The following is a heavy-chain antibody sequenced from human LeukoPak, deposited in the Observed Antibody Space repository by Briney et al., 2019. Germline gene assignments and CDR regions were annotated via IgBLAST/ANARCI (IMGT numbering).Heavy chain of an antibody. J-gene: IGHJ6*03. CDR3: ARGRSVFPAYYYYYMDV. CDR1: GGSFSGYY. CDR2: INHSGST. D-gene: IGHD2-2*01. V-gene: IGHV4-34*01. Sequence: SETLSLTCAVYGGSFSGYYWSWIRQPPGKGLEWIGEINHSGSTNYNPSLKSRVTISVDTSKNQFSLKLSSVTAADTAVYYCARGRSVFPAYYYYYMDVWGKGTTVTISS.